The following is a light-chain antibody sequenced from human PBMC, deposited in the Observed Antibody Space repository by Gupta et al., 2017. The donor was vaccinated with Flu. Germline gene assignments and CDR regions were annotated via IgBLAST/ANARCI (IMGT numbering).Light chain of an antibody. CDR2: DNN. CDR3: ATWDSSLSAEV. J-gene: IGLJ2*01. CDR1: SSNIGNNY. Sequence: QSVLTQPTSVSAAPGQKVTIYCSGSSSNIGNNYVSWYQQFPGTAPKLLIYDNNMRPSGIPDRFSCSKSDTSATLGLPGLQTGDEAAYYCATWDSSLSAEVFGGGTKLTVL. V-gene: IGLV1-51*01.